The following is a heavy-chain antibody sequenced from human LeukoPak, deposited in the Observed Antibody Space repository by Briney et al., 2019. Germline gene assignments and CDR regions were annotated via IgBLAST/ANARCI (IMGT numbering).Heavy chain of an antibody. CDR2: MNPNSGNT. J-gene: IGHJ4*02. CDR1: GHTFTSYD. CDR3: ARGRRYYDSSGYYYFDY. V-gene: IGHV1-8*01. Sequence: ASVKVSCKASGHTFTSYDINWVRQATGQGLEWRGWMNPNSGNTGYAQKFQGRVTMTRNTSISTAYMELSSLRSEDTAVYYCARGRRYYDSSGYYYFDYWGQGTLVTVSS. D-gene: IGHD3-22*01.